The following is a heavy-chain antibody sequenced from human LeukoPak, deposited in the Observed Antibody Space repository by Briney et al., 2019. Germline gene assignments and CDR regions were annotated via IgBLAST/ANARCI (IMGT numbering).Heavy chain of an antibody. V-gene: IGHV1-2*02. Sequence: GASVKVSCKASGYTFTGYYMHWVRQAPGQGLEWMGWINPNSGGTNYAQKFQGRVTMTRDTSISTAYMELSRLRSDDTAVYYCARDQRYADTAMSPSFDYWGQGTLITVSS. CDR1: GYTFTGYY. CDR2: INPNSGGT. D-gene: IGHD5-18*01. J-gene: IGHJ4*02. CDR3: ARDQRYADTAMSPSFDY.